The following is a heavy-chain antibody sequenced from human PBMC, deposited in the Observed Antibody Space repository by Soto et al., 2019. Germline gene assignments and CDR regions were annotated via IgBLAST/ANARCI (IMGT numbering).Heavy chain of an antibody. Sequence: GGSLRLSCAASGFTFSSYWMHWVRQAPGKGLVWVSRINSDGSSTSYADSVKGRFTISRDNAKNTLYLQMNSLRAEDTAVYYCARDDRYSSSPSYYYGMDVWGQGTTVTVSS. CDR3: ARDDRYSSSPSYYYGMDV. J-gene: IGHJ6*02. CDR1: GFTFSSYW. D-gene: IGHD6-6*01. V-gene: IGHV3-74*01. CDR2: INSDGSST.